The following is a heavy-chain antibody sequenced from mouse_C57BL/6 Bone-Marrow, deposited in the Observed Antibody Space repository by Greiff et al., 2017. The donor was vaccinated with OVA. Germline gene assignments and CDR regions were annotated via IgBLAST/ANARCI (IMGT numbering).Heavy chain of an antibody. Sequence: VQLQQSGPELVKPGASVKISCKASGYAFSSSWMNWVKQRPGKGLEWIGRIYPGDGDTNYNGKFKGKATLTADKSSSTAYMQLSSLTSEDSAVYFCATIYYDYDWGQGTTLTVSS. CDR2: IYPGDGDT. V-gene: IGHV1-82*01. CDR3: ATIYYDYD. D-gene: IGHD2-4*01. J-gene: IGHJ2*01. CDR1: GYAFSSSW.